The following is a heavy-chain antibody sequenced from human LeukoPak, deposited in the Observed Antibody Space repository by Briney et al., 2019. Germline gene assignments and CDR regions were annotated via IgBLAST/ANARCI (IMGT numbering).Heavy chain of an antibody. CDR1: GGTFSSYA. CDR2: IIPIFGTA. J-gene: IGHJ5*02. CDR3: ARAPKLSYNWFDP. V-gene: IGHV1-69*05. Sequence: SVKVSCKASGGTFSSYAISWVRQAPGQGREWMGGIIPIFGTANYAQKFQGRVTITTDESTSTAYMELSSLRSEDTAVYYCARAPKLSYNWFDPWGQGTLVTVSS. D-gene: IGHD5-18*01.